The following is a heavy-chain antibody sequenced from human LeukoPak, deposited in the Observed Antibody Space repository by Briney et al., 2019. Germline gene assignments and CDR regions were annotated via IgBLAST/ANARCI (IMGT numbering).Heavy chain of an antibody. CDR2: IRYDGSNK. CDR1: GFTFSRYG. CDR3: ARPSRQYGSGTYYDYYFDS. V-gene: IGHV3-33*01. J-gene: IGHJ4*02. Sequence: PGGSLRLSCAASGFTFSRYGMHWVRQAPGKGLEWVADIRYDGSNKYYADSAKGRFTISRDNSKNTLYLQMNGLRAEDTAVYYCARPSRQYGSGTYYDYYFDSWGQGTLVTVSS. D-gene: IGHD3-10*01.